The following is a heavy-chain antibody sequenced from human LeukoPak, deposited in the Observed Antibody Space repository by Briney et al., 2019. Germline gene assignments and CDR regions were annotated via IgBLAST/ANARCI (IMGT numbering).Heavy chain of an antibody. D-gene: IGHD3-10*01. CDR2: IYHSGST. CDR1: GGSISSSNW. CDR3: ARGGMVSWGMDV. Sequence: SGTLSLTCAVSGGSISSSNWWSWVRQPPGKGLEWIGEIYHSGSTNYNPSLKSQVTISVDKSKNQFSLKLSSVTAADTAVYYCARGGMVSWGMDVWGQGTTVTVSS. V-gene: IGHV4-4*02. J-gene: IGHJ6*02.